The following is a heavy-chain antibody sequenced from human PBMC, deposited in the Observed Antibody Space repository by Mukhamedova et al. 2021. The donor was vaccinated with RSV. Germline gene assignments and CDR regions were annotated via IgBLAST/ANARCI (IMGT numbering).Heavy chain of an antibody. J-gene: IGHJ3*02. V-gene: IGHV1-69*01. CDR3: ARDPRGGYNDHDAFDI. D-gene: IGHD5-24*01. CDR2: PIFGTS. Sequence: PIFGTSSYALKFQGRVTITADESTSTVYMELSTLRSEYTAVYYCARDPRGGYNDHDAFDIWGQGTMVTVSS.